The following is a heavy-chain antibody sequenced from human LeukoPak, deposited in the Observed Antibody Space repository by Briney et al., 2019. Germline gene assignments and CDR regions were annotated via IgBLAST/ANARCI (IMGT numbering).Heavy chain of an antibody. D-gene: IGHD3-10*01. J-gene: IGHJ6*03. CDR2: MNPNSGNT. CDR1: GYTFTSYD. CDR3: ARVRMKYYYGSGSYYNPQYYYYYMDV. Sequence: GASVKVSCKASGYTFTSYDINWVRQATGQGLEWMGWMNPNSGNTGYAQKFQGRVTITRNTSISTAYMELSSLRSEDTAVYYCARVRMKYYYGSGSYYNPQYYYYYMDVWGKGTTVTISS. V-gene: IGHV1-8*03.